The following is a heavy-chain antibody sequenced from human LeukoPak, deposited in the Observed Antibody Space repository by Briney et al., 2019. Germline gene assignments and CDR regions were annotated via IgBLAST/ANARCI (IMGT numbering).Heavy chain of an antibody. J-gene: IGHJ6*02. V-gene: IGHV3-30-3*01. CDR3: ARDRADSSGYYGYYYGMDV. CDR2: ISYDGSNK. Sequence: GMSLRLSCAASGFTFSSYAMHWVRQAPGKGLEWVAVISYDGSNKYYADSVKGRFTISRDNSKNTLYLQMNSLRAEDTAVCYCARDRADSSGYYGYYYGMDVWGQGTTVTVSS. D-gene: IGHD3-22*01. CDR1: GFTFSSYA.